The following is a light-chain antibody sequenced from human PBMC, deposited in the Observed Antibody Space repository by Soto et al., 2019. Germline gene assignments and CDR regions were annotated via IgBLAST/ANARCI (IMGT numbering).Light chain of an antibody. CDR2: EVT. J-gene: IGLJ1*01. Sequence: QSVLTQPASVSGSPGQSITISCTGTSSDIGGYNSVSWYQQHPREAPKLMIYEVTNRPSGISNRFSGSKSGNTASLTISGLQAEDEADYYCSSYTRGNTYVFGTGTKVTVL. CDR1: SSDIGGYNS. V-gene: IGLV2-14*01. CDR3: SSYTRGNTYV.